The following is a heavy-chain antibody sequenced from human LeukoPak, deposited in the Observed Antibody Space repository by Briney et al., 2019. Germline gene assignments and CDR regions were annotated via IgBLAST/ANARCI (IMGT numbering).Heavy chain of an antibody. CDR1: GGSFSGYY. D-gene: IGHD3-16*01. CDR2: INHSGST. Sequence: SSETLSLTCAVYGGSFSGYYWSWIRQPPGKGLEWIGEINHSGSTNYNPSLKSRVTISVDTSKNQFSLKLSSVTAADTAVYYCARGIYAGHAFDIWGQGTMVTVSS. V-gene: IGHV4-34*01. J-gene: IGHJ3*02. CDR3: ARGIYAGHAFDI.